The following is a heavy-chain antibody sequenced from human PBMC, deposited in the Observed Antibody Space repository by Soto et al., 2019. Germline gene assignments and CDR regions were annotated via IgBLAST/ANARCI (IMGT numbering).Heavy chain of an antibody. CDR1: GFTFSSYA. CDR3: AKSDSLGLDFGGNPQREVDY. Sequence: GGSLRLSCAASGFTFSSYAMSWVRQAPGKGLEWVSAISGSGGSTYYADSVKGRFTISRDNSKNTLYLQMNSLRAEDTAVYYCAKSDSLGLDFGGNPQREVDYWGQGTLVTVSS. CDR2: ISGSGGST. D-gene: IGHD3-3*01. V-gene: IGHV3-23*01. J-gene: IGHJ4*02.